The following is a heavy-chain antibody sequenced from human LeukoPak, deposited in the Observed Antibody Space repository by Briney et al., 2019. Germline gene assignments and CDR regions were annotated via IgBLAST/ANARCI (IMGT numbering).Heavy chain of an antibody. CDR1: GDSVSSNNAA. V-gene: IGHV6-1*01. CDR2: TYYRSKWYS. J-gene: IGHJ4*02. Sequence: SQTLSLTCVISGDSVSSNNAAWNWIRQSPSRGLEWLGRTYYRSKWYSYSAVSVKSRIIINPDTSKNQFSLQLNSVTPEDTAVYYCARVVDTAMVTLDSWGQGTLVTVSS. D-gene: IGHD5-18*01. CDR3: ARVVDTAMVTLDS.